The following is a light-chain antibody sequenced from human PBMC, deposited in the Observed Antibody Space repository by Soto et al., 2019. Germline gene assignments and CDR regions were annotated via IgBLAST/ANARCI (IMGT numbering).Light chain of an antibody. CDR2: DVN. Sequence: QSVLTQPASVSGSPGQSITISCTGTSSDAGGYNYVSWYQQLPGKAPKLMIYDVNNRPSGVSNRSSGSKSGNTASLTISGLQAEDEADYYCSSYTGSSTFVFGTGTKVTVL. J-gene: IGLJ1*01. CDR3: SSYTGSSTFV. V-gene: IGLV2-14*01. CDR1: SSDAGGYNY.